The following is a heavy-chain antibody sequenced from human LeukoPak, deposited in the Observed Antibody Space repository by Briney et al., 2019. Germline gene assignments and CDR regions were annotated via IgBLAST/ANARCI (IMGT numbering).Heavy chain of an antibody. V-gene: IGHV4-39*01. J-gene: IGHJ4*02. Sequence: SETLSLTCTVSGGSISSSSSYWGWIRQPPGTGLVWIGSIFYSGNTYYNPSLKSRVPMSVDTSKNQFSLKLSSVTAADTAVYYCARHLNSYFFDNWGQGTLVTVAS. CDR3: ARHLNSYFFDN. CDR2: IFYSGNT. CDR1: GGSISSSSSY. D-gene: IGHD4-23*01.